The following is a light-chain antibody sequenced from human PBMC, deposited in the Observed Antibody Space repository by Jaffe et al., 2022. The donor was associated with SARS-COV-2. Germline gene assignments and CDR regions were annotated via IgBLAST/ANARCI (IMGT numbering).Light chain of an antibody. Sequence: QSALTQPASVSGSPGQSITISCTGTNSDVGTYNLVSWYRQHPGKAPKLMIYEGSKRPSGVSDRFSGSKSGNTASLTISGLQAEDEADYYCCSFAGSGTYVFGTGTKVTVL. CDR2: EGS. J-gene: IGLJ1*01. V-gene: IGLV2-23*01. CDR3: CSFAGSGTYV. CDR1: NSDVGTYNL.